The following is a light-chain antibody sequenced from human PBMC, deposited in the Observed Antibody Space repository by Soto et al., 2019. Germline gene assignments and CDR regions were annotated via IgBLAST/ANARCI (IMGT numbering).Light chain of an antibody. CDR3: QHYGNSLWT. J-gene: IGKJ1*01. V-gene: IGKV3-20*01. CDR2: RTS. CDR1: ESVSSSF. Sequence: EVVLTQSPGTLSLSPGERATLSCRASESVSSSFLTWYQQKPGQAPRLLIHRTSNRVTGIPDRFSGSGSGNDFTLTISRLAPEVVAVYFCQHYGNSLWTFGQGTKVEIK.